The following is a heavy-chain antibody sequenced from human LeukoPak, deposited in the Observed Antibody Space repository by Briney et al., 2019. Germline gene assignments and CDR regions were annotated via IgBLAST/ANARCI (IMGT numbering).Heavy chain of an antibody. CDR2: IYSGGST. V-gene: IGHV3-53*01. CDR1: GFTVSNNY. D-gene: IGHD1-14*01. CDR3: ARDMSPWETRNPDAFDI. Sequence: GGSLRLSCAASGFTVSNNYMSWVRQAPGKGLEWVSVIYSGGSTYYADSVKGRFTISRDNSKNTLYLHMNSLRAEDTAVYYCARDMSPWETRNPDAFDIWGQGTMVTVSS. J-gene: IGHJ3*02.